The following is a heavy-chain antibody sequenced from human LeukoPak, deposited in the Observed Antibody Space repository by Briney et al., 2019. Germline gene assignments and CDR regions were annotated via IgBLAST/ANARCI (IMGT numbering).Heavy chain of an antibody. CDR1: GYTFTGYY. D-gene: IGHD4-23*01. CDR3: ARSGNYGYNSVPFDY. CDR2: INPNSGGT. V-gene: IGHV1-2*06. J-gene: IGHJ4*02. Sequence: ASVKVSCKASGYTFTGYYMHWVRQAPGQGLEWMGRINPNSGGTNYAQKFQGRVTMTRDTSISTAYMELSRLRSEDTAVYYCARSGNYGYNSVPFDYWGQGTLVTVSS.